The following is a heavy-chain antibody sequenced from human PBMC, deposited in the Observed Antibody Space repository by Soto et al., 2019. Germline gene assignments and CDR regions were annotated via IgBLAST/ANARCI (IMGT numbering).Heavy chain of an antibody. CDR2: IYHSGTT. D-gene: IGHD2-21*02. Sequence: QVQLQESRPGLVKPSGTLSLTCAVSGGSISSDDWWTWVRQTPGKGLEWIGEIYHSGTTNYNPSLMSRVTIAVDKAKSQFSLRLDSVTAADTAVYYCARSDCYGVCRGKWLDPWGQGILVTVSS. V-gene: IGHV4-4*02. CDR3: ARSDCYGVCRGKWLDP. CDR1: GGSISSDDW. J-gene: IGHJ5*02.